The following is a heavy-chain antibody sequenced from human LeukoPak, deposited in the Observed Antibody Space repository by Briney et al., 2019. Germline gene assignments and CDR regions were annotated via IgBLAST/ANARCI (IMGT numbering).Heavy chain of an antibody. Sequence: GGSLRLSCAGSGFTFSSYELNWVRQAPGKGLEWVSYIGSRDNNIFYADSVRGPFPLSRDNAKNSLYLQMNSLTAEDTAIYYCARETLGCGGDCYDYWGQGSLVTVSS. D-gene: IGHD2-21*02. V-gene: IGHV3-48*03. CDR1: GFTFSSYE. CDR3: ARETLGCGGDCYDY. J-gene: IGHJ4*02. CDR2: IGSRDNNI.